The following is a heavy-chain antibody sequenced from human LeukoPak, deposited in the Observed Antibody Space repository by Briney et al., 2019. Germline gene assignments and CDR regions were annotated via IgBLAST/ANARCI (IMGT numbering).Heavy chain of an antibody. Sequence: ASVKVSCKASGYTFTSYGISWVRQAPGQGLEWMGWINTNTGNPTYAQGFTGRFVFSLDTSVSTAYLQISSLKAEDTAVYYCARRPKLLPPDYWGQGTLVTVSS. J-gene: IGHJ4*02. CDR1: GYTFTSYG. CDR2: INTNTGNP. D-gene: IGHD2-15*01. CDR3: ARRPKLLPPDY. V-gene: IGHV7-4-1*02.